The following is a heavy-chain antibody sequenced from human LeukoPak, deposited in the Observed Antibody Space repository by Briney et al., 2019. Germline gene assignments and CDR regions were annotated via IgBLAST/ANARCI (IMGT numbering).Heavy chain of an antibody. J-gene: IGHJ4*02. CDR1: GGSISSSSYY. V-gene: IGHV4-39*01. CDR3: TRSDIVVVVADY. Sequence: PSETLSLTCTVAGGSISSSSYYWGWIRQPPGKGLEWIGSIYYSGSTYYNPSLKSQVTISVDTSKNQFSLKLSSVTAADTAVYYCTRSDIVVVVADYWGQGTLVTVSS. CDR2: IYYSGST. D-gene: IGHD2-15*01.